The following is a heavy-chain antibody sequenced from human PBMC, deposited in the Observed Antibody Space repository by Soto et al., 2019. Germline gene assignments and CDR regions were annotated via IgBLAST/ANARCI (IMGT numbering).Heavy chain of an antibody. V-gene: IGHV1-3*01. J-gene: IGHJ3*02. CDR2: INAGSGNT. Sequence: ASVKVSCKATGYTFSAYTVNWVRQAPGQSLEWMGWINAGSGNTKYSQNFQGRVSITRDTSASTVYMELTGLTSEDTAVYYCARDTETLGPRANDALDIWGQGTMATVSS. CDR3: ARDTETLGPRANDALDI. D-gene: IGHD3-3*02. CDR1: GYTFSAYT.